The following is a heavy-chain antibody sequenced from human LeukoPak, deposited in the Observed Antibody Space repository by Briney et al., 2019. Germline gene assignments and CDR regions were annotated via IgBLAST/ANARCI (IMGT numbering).Heavy chain of an antibody. Sequence: GRSLRLSCAASGFTFDDYAMHWVRQAPGKGLEWVSGISRNSGTIGYADSVKGRFTISRDNAKNSLYLQMNSLRAEDTALYYCAKDTSDMALHHWGQGTLVTVSS. J-gene: IGHJ5*02. CDR3: AKDTSDMALHH. V-gene: IGHV3-9*01. D-gene: IGHD4/OR15-4a*01. CDR1: GFTFDDYA. CDR2: ISRNSGTI.